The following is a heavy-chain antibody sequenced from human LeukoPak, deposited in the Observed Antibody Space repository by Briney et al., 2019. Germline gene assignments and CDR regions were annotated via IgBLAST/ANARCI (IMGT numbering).Heavy chain of an antibody. V-gene: IGHV4-34*01. CDR1: GGSFSGYY. CDR2: INHSGST. D-gene: IGHD4-17*01. CDR3: ARDYGDSDRGFDY. Sequence: SETLSLTCAVYGGSFSGYYWSWIRQPPGKGLEWIGEINHSGSTNYDPSLKSRVTISVDTSKNQFSLKLSSVTAADTAVYYCARDYGDSDRGFDYWGQGTLVTVSS. J-gene: IGHJ4*02.